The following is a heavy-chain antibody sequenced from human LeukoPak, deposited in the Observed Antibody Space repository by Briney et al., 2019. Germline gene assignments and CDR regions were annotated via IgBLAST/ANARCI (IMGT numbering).Heavy chain of an antibody. J-gene: IGHJ4*02. D-gene: IGHD6-19*01. CDR1: GYTFTSYD. CDR3: VRGRRAVAGTDY. Sequence: GASVKVSCKASGYTFTSYDINWVRQATGQGLEWMGWMNPNSGNTGYAQKFQGRVTMTRNTSISTAYMELSSLRSEDTAVYYCVRGRRAVAGTDYWGQGTLVTVSS. CDR2: MNPNSGNT. V-gene: IGHV1-8*01.